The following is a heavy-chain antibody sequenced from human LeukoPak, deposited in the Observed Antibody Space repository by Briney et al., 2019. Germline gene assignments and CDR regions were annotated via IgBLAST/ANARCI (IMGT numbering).Heavy chain of an antibody. CDR2: IYYSGST. V-gene: IGHV4-59*01. J-gene: IGHJ5*02. CDR1: GGSMSSYY. CDR3: ARAMYYYGSGSSNWLDP. Sequence: SETLSLTCTVSGGSMSSYYWSWIRQPPGKGLEWIGYIYYSGSTNYNPSLKSRVTISVDTSKNQFSLKLSSVTAADTAVYYCARAMYYYGSGSSNWLDPWGQGTLVTVSS. D-gene: IGHD3-10*01.